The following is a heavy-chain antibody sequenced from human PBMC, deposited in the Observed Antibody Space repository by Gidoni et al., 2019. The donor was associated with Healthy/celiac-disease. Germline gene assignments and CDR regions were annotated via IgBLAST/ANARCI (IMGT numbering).Heavy chain of an antibody. CDR1: GVTFSSYA. J-gene: IGHJ4*02. V-gene: IGHV3-23*01. CDR2: ISGSGGST. CDR3: AKDWGLYRVTVNTFDY. Sequence: EVQVFESGGGLVQPGGSLRLSCSASGVTFSSYAMSWVRQAPGKGLEWVSAISGSGGSTYYADSVQGRFTISRDNSKNTLYLQMNSMRAEDTAVYYCAKDWGLYRVTVNTFDYWGQGTLVTVSS. D-gene: IGHD4-17*01.